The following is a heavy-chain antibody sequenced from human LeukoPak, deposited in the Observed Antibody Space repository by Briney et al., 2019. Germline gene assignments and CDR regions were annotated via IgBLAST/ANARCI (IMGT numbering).Heavy chain of an antibody. V-gene: IGHV3-23*01. D-gene: IGHD2-2*02. CDR3: AKARVVPAAISTEPEEDY. CDR2: ISVSGGST. Sequence: GGSLRLSCAASGFTFSSYSMNWVRQAPGGGLEWVSAISVSGGSTYYPDSVKGRFTISRDNSKNTLYLQMNSLRAEDTAVYYCAKARVVPAAISTEPEEDYWGQGTLVTVSS. J-gene: IGHJ4*02. CDR1: GFTFSSYS.